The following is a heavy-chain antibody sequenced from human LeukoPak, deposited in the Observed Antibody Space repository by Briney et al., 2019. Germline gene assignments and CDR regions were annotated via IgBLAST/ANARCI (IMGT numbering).Heavy chain of an antibody. J-gene: IGHJ4*02. Sequence: ASVKVSCKASGYTFTSYAMNWVRQAPGQGLEWMGWINTNAGNPTYAQGFTGRFVFSLDTSVSTAYLQISSLKAEDTAVYYCARGLFTPPDYDSSGYYSFFGYWGQGTLVTVSS. CDR1: GYTFTSYA. D-gene: IGHD3-22*01. CDR2: INTNAGNP. V-gene: IGHV7-4-1*02. CDR3: ARGLFTPPDYDSSGYYSFFGY.